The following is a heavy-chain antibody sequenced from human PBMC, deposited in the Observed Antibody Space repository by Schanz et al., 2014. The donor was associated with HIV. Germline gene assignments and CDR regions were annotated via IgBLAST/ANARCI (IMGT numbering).Heavy chain of an antibody. V-gene: IGHV3-23*04. D-gene: IGHD3-22*01. CDR2: ISESGGRT. J-gene: IGHJ4*02. Sequence: EGQLVESGGGLVQPGGSLRLSCVASGFTFNNYAMTWVRQAPGKGLKWVSSISESGGRTYYADSVNGRFTISRDNSKNTLYLQMTTLRIDDTAVYYCAKPEYDSRGNSQSHFDYWGQGTLVTVSS. CDR3: AKPEYDSRGNSQSHFDY. CDR1: GFTFNNYA.